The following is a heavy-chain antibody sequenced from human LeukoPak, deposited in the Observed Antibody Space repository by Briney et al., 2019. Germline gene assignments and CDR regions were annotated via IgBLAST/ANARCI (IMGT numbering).Heavy chain of an antibody. D-gene: IGHD3-22*01. Sequence: GESLKISWKGSGYSFTSYWLGWVRQMPGKGLELMGIIYPGDSDTRYSPSFQGQVTISADKSISTAYLQWSSLKASDTAMYYCARHPHYDSSGYFGNWFDPWGQGTLVTVSS. CDR3: ARHPHYDSSGYFGNWFDP. V-gene: IGHV5-51*01. CDR1: GYSFTSYW. J-gene: IGHJ5*02. CDR2: IYPGDSDT.